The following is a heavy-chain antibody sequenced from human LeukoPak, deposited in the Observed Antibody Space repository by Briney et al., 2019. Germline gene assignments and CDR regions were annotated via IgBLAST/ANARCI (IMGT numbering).Heavy chain of an antibody. CDR2: INHSGST. D-gene: IGHD3-3*01. J-gene: IGHJ5*02. CDR1: GGSFSGYY. V-gene: IGHV4-34*01. CDR3: ARHHADYDFWSGYLLNWFDP. Sequence: SETLSLTCAVYGGSFSGYYWSWIRQPPGKGLEWIGEINHSGSTNYNPSLKSRVTISVDTSKNQFSLKLSSVTAADTAVYYCARHHADYDFWSGYLLNWFDPWGQGTLVTVSS.